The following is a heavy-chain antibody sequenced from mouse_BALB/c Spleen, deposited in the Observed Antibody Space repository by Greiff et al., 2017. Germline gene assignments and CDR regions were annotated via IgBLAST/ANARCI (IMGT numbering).Heavy chain of an antibody. CDR2: ISSGGSYT. V-gene: IGHV5-6*01. CDR3: ASREITTVGVDY. Sequence: EVQGVESGGDLVKPGGSLKLSCAASGFTFSSYGMSWVRQTPDKRLEWVATISSGGSYTYYPDSVKGRFTISRDNAKNTLYLQMSSLKSEDTAMYYCASREITTVGVDYWGQGTSVTVSS. J-gene: IGHJ4*01. CDR1: GFTFSSYG. D-gene: IGHD1-1*01.